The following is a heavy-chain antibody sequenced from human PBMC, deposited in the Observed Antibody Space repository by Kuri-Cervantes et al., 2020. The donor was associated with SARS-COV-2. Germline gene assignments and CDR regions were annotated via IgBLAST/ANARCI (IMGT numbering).Heavy chain of an antibody. CDR3: ASRSRSGGDDY. Sequence: SETLSLTCAVYGGSFSGYYWSWIRQPPGKGLEWIGEINHSGSTNYNPSLKSRVTVSVDTSKNQFSLKLSSVTAADTAVYYCASRSRSGGDDYWGQGTLVTVSS. CDR1: GGSFSGYY. V-gene: IGHV4-34*01. D-gene: IGHD2-21*02. J-gene: IGHJ4*02. CDR2: INHSGST.